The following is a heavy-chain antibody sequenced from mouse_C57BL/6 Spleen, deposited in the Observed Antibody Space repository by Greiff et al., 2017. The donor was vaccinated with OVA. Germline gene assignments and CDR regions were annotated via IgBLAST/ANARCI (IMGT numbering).Heavy chain of an antibody. CDR1: GFSLTSYG. V-gene: IGHV2-6*01. CDR2: IWGVGST. CDR3: ASDYYYGSSPFAY. J-gene: IGHJ3*01. D-gene: IGHD1-1*01. Sequence: VNVVESGPGLVAPSQSLSITCTVSGFSLTSYGVDWVRQSPGKGLEWLGVIWGVGSTNYNSALKSRLSISKDNSKSQVFLKMNSLQTDDTAMYYCASDYYYGSSPFAYWGQGTLVTVSA.